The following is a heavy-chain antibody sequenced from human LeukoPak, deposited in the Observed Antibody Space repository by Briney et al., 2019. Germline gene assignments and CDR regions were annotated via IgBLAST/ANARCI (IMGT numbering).Heavy chain of an antibody. CDR3: VKSGGTTVSSDFDF. CDR2: VGNNGGFT. CDR1: GFTFSSYA. D-gene: IGHD4-17*01. Sequence: GGSLRLSCTASGFTFSSYAMHWVRQAPGKGLQYVSAVGNNGGFTYYADSVKGRFTISRDNSKNTLYLQMSSLRAEDTAVYYCVKSGGTTVSSDFDFWGQGTLVTVSS. J-gene: IGHJ4*02. V-gene: IGHV3-64D*06.